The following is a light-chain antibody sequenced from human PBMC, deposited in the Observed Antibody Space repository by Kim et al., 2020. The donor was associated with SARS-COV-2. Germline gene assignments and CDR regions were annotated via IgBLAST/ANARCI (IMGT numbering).Light chain of an antibody. Sequence: LSPGERPPLPCRAGQCVSVNLAWYQQKPGRAPRLLIYHASNRATGIPDRFSGSGSGTDFILTISRLEPEDFAVYYCQQYGTSPRYTFGQGTKLEI. CDR1: QCVSVN. J-gene: IGKJ2*01. CDR2: HAS. CDR3: QQYGTSPRYT. V-gene: IGKV3-20*01.